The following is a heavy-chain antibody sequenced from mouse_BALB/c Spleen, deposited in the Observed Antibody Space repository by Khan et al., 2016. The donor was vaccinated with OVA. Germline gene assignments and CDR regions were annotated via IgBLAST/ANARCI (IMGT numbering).Heavy chain of an antibody. D-gene: IGHD2-10*01. Sequence: QIQLVQSGPALRKPGETVKISCKASGYTFTNYGLNWVKQAPGKDLKWMGWIFTYTGEPTYADDFKGRFAFSLETSASTAYFQINNLRNEDSATYFCARGAYYDAMDYWGQGTSVTVSS. CDR2: IFTYTGEP. CDR3: ARGAYYDAMDY. CDR1: GYTFTNYG. V-gene: IGHV9-1*02. J-gene: IGHJ4*01.